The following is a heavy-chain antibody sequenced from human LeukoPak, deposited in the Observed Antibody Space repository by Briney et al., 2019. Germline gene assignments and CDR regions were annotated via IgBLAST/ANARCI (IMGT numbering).Heavy chain of an antibody. Sequence: GASVKVSCKASGYTFTSYGISWVRQAPGQGLEWMGWISAYNGNTNYAQKLQGRVTMTRDMSTSTVYMELSSLRSEDTAVYYCAREVQWLVRNWFDPWGQGTLVTVSS. J-gene: IGHJ5*02. V-gene: IGHV1-18*01. CDR1: GYTFTSYG. CDR2: ISAYNGNT. CDR3: AREVQWLVRNWFDP. D-gene: IGHD6-19*01.